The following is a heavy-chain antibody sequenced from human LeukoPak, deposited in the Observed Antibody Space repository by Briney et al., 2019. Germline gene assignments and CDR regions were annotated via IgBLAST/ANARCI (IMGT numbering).Heavy chain of an antibody. CDR2: IDSSGNTI. V-gene: IGHV3-48*03. CDR3: NWFDP. Sequence: PGGSLRLSCAASGLTFSSYEMNWVRQAPGKGLEWVSYIDSSGNTIYYADSVKGRFTISRDNAKNSVYLQMNSLRAEDTAVIDDNWFDPWGQGTLVTVSS. J-gene: IGHJ5*02. CDR1: GLTFSSYE.